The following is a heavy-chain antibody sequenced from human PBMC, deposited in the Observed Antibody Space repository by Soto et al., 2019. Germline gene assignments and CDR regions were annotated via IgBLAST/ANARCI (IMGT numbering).Heavy chain of an antibody. CDR1: GGSISRGGYY. D-gene: IGHD6-19*01. CDR3: AMRAVAGRSHWFDP. Sequence: QVQLQESGPGLVKPSQTLSLTCTVSGGSISRGGYYWSWIRQHPGKGLEWIGYIYYSGRTYYNPSHKSRVTISVDTSKNQFSLKLSSVTAADTAVYYWAMRAVAGRSHWFDPWGQGTLVTVSS. J-gene: IGHJ5*02. CDR2: IYYSGRT. V-gene: IGHV4-31*03.